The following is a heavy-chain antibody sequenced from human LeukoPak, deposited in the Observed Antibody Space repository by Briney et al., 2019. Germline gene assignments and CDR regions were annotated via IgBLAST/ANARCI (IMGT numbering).Heavy chain of an antibody. Sequence: PSETLSLTCTVSGGSISSYYWGWIRQPPGEGLEWIGSIYYSGSTYYNPSLKSRVTISVDTSKNQFSLNLTSVTAADTAIYYCANSIIAAEATRFFDYWGQGALVTVSS. CDR2: IYYSGST. CDR3: ANSIIAAEATRFFDY. V-gene: IGHV4-39*07. D-gene: IGHD6-13*01. CDR1: GGSISSYY. J-gene: IGHJ4*02.